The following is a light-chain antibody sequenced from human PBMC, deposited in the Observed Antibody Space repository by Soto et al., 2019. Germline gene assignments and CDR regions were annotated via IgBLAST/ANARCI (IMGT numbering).Light chain of an antibody. CDR2: AAS. CDR1: QSISSY. J-gene: IGKJ5*01. CDR3: QQSYSTLPIT. V-gene: IGKV1-39*01. Sequence: DIQVTQSPSSLSASVGDRFTITCLSSQSISSYLNWYQQKPGKAPKLLIYAASSLQSGVPSRFSGSGSGTDFTLTISSLQPEDFATYYCQQSYSTLPITFGQGTRLEIK.